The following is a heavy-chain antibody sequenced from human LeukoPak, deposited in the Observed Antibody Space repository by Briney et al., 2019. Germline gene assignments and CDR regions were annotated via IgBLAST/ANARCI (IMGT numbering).Heavy chain of an antibody. CDR2: ISAYNGNT. CDR1: GYTFTSYG. CDR3: ARVVPIAAAGRYNWFDP. V-gene: IGHV1-18*01. Sequence: ASVKVSRKASGYTFTSYGISWVRQAPGQGLEWMGWISAYNGNTNYAQKLQGRVTMTTDTSTSTAYMELRSLRSDDTAVYYCARVVPIAAAGRYNWFDPWGQGTLVTVSS. D-gene: IGHD6-13*01. J-gene: IGHJ5*02.